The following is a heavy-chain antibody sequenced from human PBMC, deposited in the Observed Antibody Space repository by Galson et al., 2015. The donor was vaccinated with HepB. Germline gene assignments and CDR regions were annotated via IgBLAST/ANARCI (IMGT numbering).Heavy chain of an antibody. V-gene: IGHV1-18*01. CDR1: GYTFAHYG. CDR2: ISAYNGNT. Sequence: SVKVSCKASGYTFAHYGIAWVRQAPGQGLEWMGWISAYNGNTSSTQELQGRLTMTTDTSTSTAFMVLRSLKYDDTAVYFCARVGAGPSLDIWGQGTMVTVSS. J-gene: IGHJ3*02. CDR3: ARVGAGPSLDI. D-gene: IGHD1-26*01.